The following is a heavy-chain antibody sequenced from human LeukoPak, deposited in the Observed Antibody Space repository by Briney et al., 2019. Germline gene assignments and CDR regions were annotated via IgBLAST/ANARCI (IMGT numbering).Heavy chain of an antibody. D-gene: IGHD3-10*01. Sequence: HPGRSLRLSCAASGFTFSNYGMHWVRQAPGKGLEWVALIWYDGSNKYYADSVKGRFTISRDNSKNALYLQMNSLRAEDTAVYYCAGSYYNVFDYWGQGTLVTVSS. CDR3: AGSYYNVFDY. J-gene: IGHJ4*02. CDR2: IWYDGSNK. CDR1: GFTFSNYG. V-gene: IGHV3-33*01.